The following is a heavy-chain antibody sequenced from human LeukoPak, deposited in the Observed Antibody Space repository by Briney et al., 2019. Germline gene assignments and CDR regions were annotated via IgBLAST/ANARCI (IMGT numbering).Heavy chain of an antibody. CDR2: IHPSTGNP. D-gene: IGHD3-16*02. Sequence: ASVKVSCKASGYTFTSYYMHWVRQAPGQGLEWMGWIHPSTGNPTYAQGLTGRFVFSLDTSVSTTYLQISSLKAEDTAVYYCARAFQSLGGLSLPAYWGQGTLVTVSS. CDR3: ARAFQSLGGLSLPAY. J-gene: IGHJ4*02. V-gene: IGHV7-4-1*02. CDR1: GYTFTSYY.